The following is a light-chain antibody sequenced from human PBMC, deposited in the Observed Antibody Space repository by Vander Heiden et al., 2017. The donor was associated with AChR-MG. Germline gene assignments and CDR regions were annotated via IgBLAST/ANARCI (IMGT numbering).Light chain of an antibody. CDR3: QQVSSYPLT. CDR2: DAS. J-gene: IGKJ4*01. CDR1: QDISSA. Sequence: AIQMTQSPSSLSASVGDRVTITCRASQDISSALIWYQQKPGKVPKVLIYDASSFVSGVPSRFSGSGSGTEFTLTISILQPEDFATYHCQQVSSYPLTFGAGTKVEIK. V-gene: IGKV1-13*02.